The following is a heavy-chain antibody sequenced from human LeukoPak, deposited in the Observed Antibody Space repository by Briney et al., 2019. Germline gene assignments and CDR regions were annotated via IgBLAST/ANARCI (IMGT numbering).Heavy chain of an antibody. Sequence: GASVKVSCKAFGYTFNSHGISWVRQAPGQGLEWMGWISAYNGDTNYAQKFQGRVTLTTDRTTSTAYLELRSLRSDDTAVYYCARDPRDSSSWYYFDYWGQGTLVTVSS. J-gene: IGHJ4*02. CDR1: GYTFNSHG. CDR2: ISAYNGDT. D-gene: IGHD6-13*01. V-gene: IGHV1-18*04. CDR3: ARDPRDSSSWYYFDY.